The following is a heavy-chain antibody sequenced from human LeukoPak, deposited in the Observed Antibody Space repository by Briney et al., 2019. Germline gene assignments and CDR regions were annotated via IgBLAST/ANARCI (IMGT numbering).Heavy chain of an antibody. CDR1: GLTFSSHW. Sequence: GGSLRLSCAASGLTFSSHWMHWVRQAPGKGLVWVSRITNDGSSTTYADSVKGRFTISRDNAKNSLYLQMNSLRAEDTAVYYCARISSRSGSYYWGQGTLVTVSS. J-gene: IGHJ4*02. CDR2: ITNDGSST. D-gene: IGHD1-26*01. V-gene: IGHV3-74*01. CDR3: ARISSRSGSYY.